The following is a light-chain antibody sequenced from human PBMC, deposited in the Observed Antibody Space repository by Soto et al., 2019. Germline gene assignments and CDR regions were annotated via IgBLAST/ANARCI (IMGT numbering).Light chain of an antibody. Sequence: QSALTQPASVSGSPGQSITISCTGTSSDVGGYKYVSWYQQHPGIAPKLMIYDVSHRPSGVSNRFSGSKSGNTASLIISGLQAEDEADYYCSSYTTSSTWVFGGGTQLTVL. CDR3: SSYTTSSTWV. CDR2: DVS. CDR1: SSDVGGYKY. V-gene: IGLV2-14*01. J-gene: IGLJ3*02.